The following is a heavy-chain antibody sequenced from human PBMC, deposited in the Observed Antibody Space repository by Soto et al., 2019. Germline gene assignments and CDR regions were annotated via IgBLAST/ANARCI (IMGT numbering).Heavy chain of an antibody. Sequence: ASVKVSCKVSGYTLTELSMHWVRQAPGKGLEWMGGFDPEDGETIYAQKFQGRVTMTEDTSTDTAYMELSGLRSEDTAVYYCATIGGLTTVTDYYYYYGMDVWGQGTTVTVSS. CDR2: FDPEDGET. D-gene: IGHD4-17*01. CDR3: ATIGGLTTVTDYYYYYGMDV. V-gene: IGHV1-24*01. J-gene: IGHJ6*02. CDR1: GYTLTELS.